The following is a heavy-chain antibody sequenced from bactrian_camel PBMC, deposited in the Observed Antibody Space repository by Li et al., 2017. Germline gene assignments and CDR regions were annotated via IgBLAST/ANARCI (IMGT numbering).Heavy chain of an antibody. CDR1: GYTYSSYC. V-gene: IGHV3S6*01. Sequence: HVQLVESGGGSVQAGGSLRLSCATSGYTYSSYCMGWFRQAPGKEREGIASMYADESATYYHDSVKGRFTISQDDAKNTMYLQMNGLRPEDSAEYYCAAGHIGMDYWGKGTQVTVS. J-gene: IGHJ7*01. CDR2: MYADESAT.